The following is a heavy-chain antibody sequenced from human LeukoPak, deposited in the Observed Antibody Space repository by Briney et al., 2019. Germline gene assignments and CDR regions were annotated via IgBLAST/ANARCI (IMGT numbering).Heavy chain of an antibody. CDR3: ARDTRYYSNYEDY. CDR1: GYTFTGYY. J-gene: IGHJ4*02. V-gene: IGHV1-2*02. Sequence: GASVKVSCKASGYTFTGYYMHWVRQAPGQGLEWMGWINPNSGGTNYAQKFQGRVTMTRDTSISTAYMELSRLRSDDTAVYYCARDTRYYSNYEDYWGQGTLVTVSS. D-gene: IGHD4-11*01. CDR2: INPNSGGT.